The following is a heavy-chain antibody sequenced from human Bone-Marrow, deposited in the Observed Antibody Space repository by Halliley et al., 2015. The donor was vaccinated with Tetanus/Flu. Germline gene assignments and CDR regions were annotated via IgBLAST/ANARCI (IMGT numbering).Heavy chain of an antibody. CDR1: GGVVTTYF. CDR3: ARGYSYGRAGWFDN. CDR2: IYFRGST. Sequence: TLSLTCTVSGGVVTTYFWTWIRQPPGKGLEWIGSIYFRGSTNYNPSLNSRLSMSVDTLKNQLPLTLTSVTAADTAVYYCARGYSYGRAGWFDNWGQGTLVTVSS. D-gene: IGHD1-26*01. J-gene: IGHJ4*02. V-gene: IGHV4-59*02.